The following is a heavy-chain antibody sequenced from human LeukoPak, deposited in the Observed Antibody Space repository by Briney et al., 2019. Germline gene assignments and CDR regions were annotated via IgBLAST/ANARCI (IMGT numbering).Heavy chain of an antibody. CDR2: INTYNGNT. D-gene: IGHD2-15*01. CDR3: ARLGSDCGGGNCY. J-gene: IGHJ4*02. Sequence: GASVKVSCKASGYTFTSYGISWVRQAPGQGLEWIGWINTYNGNTNYAQNLQGRVTMTTDTSTSTAYMELRSLTSDDTAVYYCARLGSDCGGGNCYWGQGTLVTVSS. V-gene: IGHV1-18*01. CDR1: GYTFTSYG.